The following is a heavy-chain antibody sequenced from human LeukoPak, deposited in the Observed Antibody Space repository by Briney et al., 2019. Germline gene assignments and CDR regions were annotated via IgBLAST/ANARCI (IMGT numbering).Heavy chain of an antibody. CDR2: INPYSGGT. D-gene: IGHD6-13*01. CDR3: ASFSEAATGPARDY. CDR1: GYTFTDYY. V-gene: IGHV1-2*02. J-gene: IGHJ4*02. Sequence: ASVKVSCKASGYTFTDYYMHWVRQAPGQGLEWMGWINPYSGGTNYAQKFQGRVTMTRDTSISTAYMELSRVTSDDTAVYFCASFSEAATGPARDYWGQGTLVTVSS.